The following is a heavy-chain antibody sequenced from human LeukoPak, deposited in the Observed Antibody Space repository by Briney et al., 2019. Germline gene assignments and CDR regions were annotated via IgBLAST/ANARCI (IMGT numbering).Heavy chain of an antibody. V-gene: IGHV3-21*01. CDR2: ISSSSSYI. J-gene: IGHJ3*02. CDR3: ASREIYYYDSSVSDDAFDI. D-gene: IGHD3-22*01. Sequence: GGSLRLSCAASGFTFSNYAVNWVRQAPGKGLEWVSSISSSSSYIYYADSVKGRFTISRDNAKNSLYLQMNSLRAEDTAVYYCASREIYYYDSSVSDDAFDIWGQGIMVTVSS. CDR1: GFTFSNYA.